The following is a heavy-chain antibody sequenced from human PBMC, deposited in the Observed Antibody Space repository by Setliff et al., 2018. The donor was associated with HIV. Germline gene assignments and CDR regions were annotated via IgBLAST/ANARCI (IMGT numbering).Heavy chain of an antibody. CDR2: FHYSGST. J-gene: IGHJ3*02. CDR3: ARRTIWGDAFDI. V-gene: IGHV4-39*01. Sequence: SETLSLTCTVSGGSISSTTYYWGWIRQPPGKGLEWIGSFHYSGSTSYNPSLKSRVAISVDTSKSQFSLKMTSVTAADTAVYYCARRTIWGDAFDIWGQGTMVTVSS. D-gene: IGHD3-3*01. CDR1: GGSISSTTYY.